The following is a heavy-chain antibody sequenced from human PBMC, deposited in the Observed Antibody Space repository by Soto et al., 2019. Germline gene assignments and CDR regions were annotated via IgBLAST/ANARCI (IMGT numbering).Heavy chain of an antibody. CDR2: ISGSGGST. D-gene: IGHD3-22*01. CDR3: AKDLTPLTMIVVVISYYFDY. J-gene: IGHJ4*02. V-gene: IGHV3-23*01. Sequence: GGSLRLSCAASGFTFSSYAMSWVRQAPGKGLEWVSAISGSGGSTYYADSVEGRFTISRDNSKNTLYLQMNSLRAEDTAVYYCAKDLTPLTMIVVVISYYFDYWGQGTLVTVSS. CDR1: GFTFSSYA.